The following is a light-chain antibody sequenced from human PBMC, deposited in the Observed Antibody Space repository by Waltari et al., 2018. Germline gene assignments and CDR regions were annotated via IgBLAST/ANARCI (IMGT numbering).Light chain of an antibody. CDR3: SSYTGSGTFVV. CDR1: SRYGGGYDL. J-gene: IGLJ2*01. CDR2: EVR. V-gene: IGLV2-23*02. Sequence: QSALTQPASVSGSPGQSIPISCTGTSRYGGGYDLVSWYHQHPGKLPELMIYEVRKWPSGVCYRVSGAESGNPASLTVSGIQAEDAADYYCSSYTGSGTFVVFGGGTKLTVL.